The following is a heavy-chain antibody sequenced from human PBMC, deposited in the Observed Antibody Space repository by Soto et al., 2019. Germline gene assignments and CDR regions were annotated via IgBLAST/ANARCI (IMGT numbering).Heavy chain of an antibody. CDR1: GFTFSDYY. D-gene: IGHD1-1*01. Sequence: QVQLVESGGGLVKPGGSLRLSCAASGFTFSDYYMIWIRQAPGKGLEWVSYISSSGNAIYYADSVKGRFTISRDNAKNSLYLQMNSLRAEDTAVYYWARRRKATSAHWFDPWGQGTLVTVSS. V-gene: IGHV3-11*01. J-gene: IGHJ5*02. CDR2: ISSSGNAI. CDR3: ARRRKATSAHWFDP.